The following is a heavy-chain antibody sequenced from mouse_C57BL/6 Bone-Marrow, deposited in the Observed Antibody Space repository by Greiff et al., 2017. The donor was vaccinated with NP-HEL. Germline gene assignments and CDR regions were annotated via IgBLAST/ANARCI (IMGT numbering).Heavy chain of an antibody. D-gene: IGHD1-1*02. CDR1: GSTSPTYW. V-gene: IGHV1-52*01. J-gene: IGHJ2*01. CDR2: IDLSDSET. Sequence: VKLQQLGVELVRLGSSLKLSCKVSGSTSPTYWLHWLKQRLIQGLEWIGNIDLSDSETHYNQKFKDKATWTVDKSSSTAYMQLSSLTSEDSAVYYCASGIYWGQGTTLTVSS. CDR3: ASGIY.